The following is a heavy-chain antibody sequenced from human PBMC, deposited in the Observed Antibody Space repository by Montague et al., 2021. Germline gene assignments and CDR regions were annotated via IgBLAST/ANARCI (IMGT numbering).Heavy chain of an antibody. CDR2: IKQDTSGK. V-gene: IGHV3-7*01. CDR1: GFTFSNYW. CDR3: ARDKGQGYCGGDCYVGLDY. J-gene: IGHJ4*02. Sequence: SLRLSCAASGFTFSNYWMSWVRQAPGKGLEWVANIKQDTSGKQYVDAVKGRFTISSDNAKYSLYLQMNILRAEDTAVYVCARDKGQGYCGGDCYVGLDYWGQGTLVTVSS. D-gene: IGHD2-21*01.